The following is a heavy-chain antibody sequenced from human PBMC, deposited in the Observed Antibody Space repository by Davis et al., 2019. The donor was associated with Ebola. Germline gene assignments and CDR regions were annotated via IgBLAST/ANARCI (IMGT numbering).Heavy chain of an antibody. CDR1: GYTFTSYY. J-gene: IGHJ6*02. Sequence: ASVKVSCKAFGYTFTSYYVHWVRQAPGQGLEWMGVINPSAGYTNYAQKFQGRVTITRDTSTSTVYMEVTRLRSDDTAVYYCARDGPDYYGLDVWGQGTAVTVSS. V-gene: IGHV1-46*01. CDR3: ARDGPDYYGLDV. CDR2: INPSAGYT.